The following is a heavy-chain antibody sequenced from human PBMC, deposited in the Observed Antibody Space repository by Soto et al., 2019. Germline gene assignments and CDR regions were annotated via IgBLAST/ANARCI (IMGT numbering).Heavy chain of an antibody. CDR1: GFTFSSYA. CDR2: VSIGGST. V-gene: IGHV3-23*01. J-gene: IGHJ4*02. Sequence: GGSLRLSCAASGFTFSSYAMGWVRQGPGKGLEWVAVVSIGGSTHYADSVRGRFTISRDNSKNTLSLQMNSLTAEDTAVYFCAKRRGAGGHFDYWGQGALGTVSA. D-gene: IGHD2-15*01. CDR3: AKRRGAGGHFDY.